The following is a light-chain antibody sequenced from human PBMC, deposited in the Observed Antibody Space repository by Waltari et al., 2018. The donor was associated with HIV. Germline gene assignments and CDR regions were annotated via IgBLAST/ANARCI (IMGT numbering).Light chain of an antibody. V-gene: IGLV2-23*02. CDR1: NSDVGSYDY. J-gene: IGLJ2*01. CDR2: DVS. CDR3: CSYAGSSILV. Sequence: QSALTQPASVSGSPGQSITISCTGTNSDVGSYDYVSWYQKHPGKAPQLIIYDVSQRPSGVSSRFSGSKSGNTASLTISWLQADDEANYYCCSYAGSSILVFGGGTKLTVL.